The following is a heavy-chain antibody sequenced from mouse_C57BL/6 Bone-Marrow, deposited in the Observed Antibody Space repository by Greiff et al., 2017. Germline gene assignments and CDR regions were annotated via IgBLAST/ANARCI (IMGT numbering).Heavy chain of an antibody. D-gene: IGHD1-1*01. CDR3: ARGYDGSTY. CDR1: GYTFTSYW. J-gene: IGHJ1*03. V-gene: IGHV1-61*01. Sequence: VQLQQPGAELVRPGSSVKLSCKASGYTFTSYWMDWVKQRPGQGLEWIGNIYPSDSETHYNQKFKDKATLTVDKSSSTAYMQLSSLTSEDSAVYICARGYDGSTYWGTGTTVTVSS. CDR2: IYPSDSET.